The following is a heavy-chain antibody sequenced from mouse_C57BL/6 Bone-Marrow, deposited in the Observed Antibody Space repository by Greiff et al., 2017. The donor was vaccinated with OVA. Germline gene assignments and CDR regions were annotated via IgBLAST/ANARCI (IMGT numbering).Heavy chain of an antibody. Sequence: QVQLKQSGPGLVAPSQSLSITCTASGFSFTSYAISWVRQPPGKGLEWLGEIWTGGGTNYNSALISRLSISKDNSKSHAFLKMNSLQTDDTARYYCGRYSNPYYAMDYWGQGTSVTVSS. J-gene: IGHJ4*01. CDR2: IWTGGGT. CDR1: GFSFTSYA. CDR3: GRYSNPYYAMDY. V-gene: IGHV2-9-1*01. D-gene: IGHD2-5*01.